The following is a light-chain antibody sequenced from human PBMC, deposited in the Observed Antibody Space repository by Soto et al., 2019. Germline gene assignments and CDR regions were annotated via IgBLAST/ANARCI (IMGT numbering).Light chain of an antibody. CDR2: AAS. V-gene: IGKV1-8*01. Sequence: AIRMTQSPSSFSASTGDRVTITCRASQDINSYLAWYQQKPGTAPNLLIYAASTLHSGVPSRFSGSGSGTDFTLTISFLQSEDFATYFCQQYYSYPHTFGQGTNLEIK. J-gene: IGKJ2*01. CDR1: QDINSY. CDR3: QQYYSYPHT.